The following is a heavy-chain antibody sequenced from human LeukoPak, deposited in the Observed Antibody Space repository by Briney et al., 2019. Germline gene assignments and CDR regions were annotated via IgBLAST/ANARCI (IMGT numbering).Heavy chain of an antibody. D-gene: IGHD3-10*01. V-gene: IGHV1-69*05. CDR1: GGTFSSDA. CDR2: IIPIFGTA. CDR3: ASLGGWGSGSYSNGVDY. Sequence: SVKVSCKASGGTFSSDAISWVRQAPGQGLEWMGGIIPIFGTANYAQKFQGRVTITTDESTSTAYMELSSLGSEDTAVYYCASLGGWGSGSYSNGVDYWGQGTLVTVSS. J-gene: IGHJ4*02.